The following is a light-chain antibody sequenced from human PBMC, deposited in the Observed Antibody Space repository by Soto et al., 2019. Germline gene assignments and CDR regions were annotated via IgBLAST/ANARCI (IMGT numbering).Light chain of an antibody. Sequence: QSALTQPASVSGSPGQSITISCTGTTSDVGGYNSVSWYQQRPGKVPRLIIYEVSNRPSGVSNRFSGSKSGNTAFLAISVLQADDEADYYCCSYTTSSAYVFGTGTNLTVL. CDR3: CSYTTSSAYV. V-gene: IGLV2-14*01. CDR2: EVS. J-gene: IGLJ1*01. CDR1: TSDVGGYNS.